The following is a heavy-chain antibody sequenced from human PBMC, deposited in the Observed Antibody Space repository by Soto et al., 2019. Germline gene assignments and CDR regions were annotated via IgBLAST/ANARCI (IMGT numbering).Heavy chain of an antibody. J-gene: IGHJ6*03. CDR2: INSDGSST. D-gene: IGHD3-10*01. CDR3: ARAQYYGSGTRPNYHYYNMDV. V-gene: IGHV3-74*01. Sequence: EVQLVESGGGLVQPGGSLRLSCAASGFTFSSYLTHWVRQAPGKGLVWVSRINSDGSSTSYADSVKGRFTISRDNAKNTLYLQRNSLHAEDTAVYYCARAQYYGSGTRPNYHYYNMDVWGKGTTVTVS. CDR1: GFTFSSYL.